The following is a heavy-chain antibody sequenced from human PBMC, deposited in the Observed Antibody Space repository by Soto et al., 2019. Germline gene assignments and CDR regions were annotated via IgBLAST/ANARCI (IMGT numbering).Heavy chain of an antibody. CDR1: GFTFSSYS. V-gene: IGHV3-21*01. CDR3: AREGVVYKDYYGMDV. D-gene: IGHD2-2*01. CDR2: ISSSSSYI. J-gene: IGHJ6*02. Sequence: PGGSLRLSCAASGFTFSSYSMNWVRQAPGKGLEWVSSISSSSSYIYYADSVKGRFTISRDNAKNALYLQMNSLRAEDTAVYYCAREGVVYKDYYGMDVWGQGTTVTVSS.